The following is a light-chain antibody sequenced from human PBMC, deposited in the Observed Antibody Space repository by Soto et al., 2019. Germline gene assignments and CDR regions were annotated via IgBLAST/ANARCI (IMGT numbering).Light chain of an antibody. J-gene: IGKJ5*01. CDR2: DAS. CDR3: QQYGTSPQT. V-gene: IGKV3-20*01. CDR1: QSVSSNY. Sequence: EIVLTQSPGTLSLSPGERATLSCRASQSVSSNYLAWYQQKPGQAPRLLIYDASNRATGIPDRFSGSGSGTDFTLTISRLEPEDLAVYYCQQYGTSPQTFGQGTRLEI.